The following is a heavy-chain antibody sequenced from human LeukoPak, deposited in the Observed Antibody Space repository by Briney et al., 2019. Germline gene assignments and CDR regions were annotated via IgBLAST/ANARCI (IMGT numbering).Heavy chain of an antibody. CDR2: ISWNSGSI. CDR1: GFTFDDYA. D-gene: IGHD6-19*01. CDR3: TKDMSGIAVAAPDDAFDI. Sequence: PGGSLRLSCAASGFTFDDYAMHWVRHAPGKGLEWVSGISWNSGSIGYADSVKGRFTISRDNAKNSLYLQMNSLRAEDTALYYCTKDMSGIAVAAPDDAFDIWGQGTMVTVSS. V-gene: IGHV3-9*01. J-gene: IGHJ3*02.